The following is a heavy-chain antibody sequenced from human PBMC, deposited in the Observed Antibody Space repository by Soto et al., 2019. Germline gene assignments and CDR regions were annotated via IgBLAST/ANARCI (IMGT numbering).Heavy chain of an antibody. V-gene: IGHV3-23*01. CDR3: ASRNYYDSSGYYWYYFDY. Sequence: GGSLRLSCEASGFTLSTYVMSRVRQAPGKGLEWVSAISGGADVTHYADSVKGRFTISRDNSKNTLYLQMNSLRAEDTAVYYCASRNYYDSSGYYWYYFDYWGQGTLVTVSS. J-gene: IGHJ4*02. D-gene: IGHD3-22*01. CDR2: ISGGADVT. CDR1: GFTLSTYV.